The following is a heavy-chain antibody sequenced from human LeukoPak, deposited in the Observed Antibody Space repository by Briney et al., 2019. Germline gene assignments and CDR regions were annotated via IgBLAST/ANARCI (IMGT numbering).Heavy chain of an antibody. CDR1: GFTFSSYW. Sequence: GGPLRLSCAASGFTFSSYWMHWVRQAPGKGLVWVSRISNNGSSTSYADSVKGRFTISRDNAKNTLYLQLNSLRAEDTAVYFCARGFYYYDSSGYSYGMDVWGQGTTVTVSS. CDR3: ARGFYYYDSSGYSYGMDV. D-gene: IGHD3-22*01. CDR2: ISNNGSST. J-gene: IGHJ6*02. V-gene: IGHV3-74*01.